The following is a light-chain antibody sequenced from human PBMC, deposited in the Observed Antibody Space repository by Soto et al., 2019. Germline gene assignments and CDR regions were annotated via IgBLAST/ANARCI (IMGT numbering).Light chain of an antibody. V-gene: IGKV3-20*01. CDR3: QQYGGSPWT. CDR1: ESVSNNY. CDR2: GAS. J-gene: IGKJ1*01. Sequence: EIVLTQSPGTLSLSPGERATLSCRASESVSNNYLAWYQQRPGQAPRLLIYGASIRATDIPGRLGGHGSGTDFTLTINRLEPEDSAVYYCQQYGGSPWTFGQGTKVDI.